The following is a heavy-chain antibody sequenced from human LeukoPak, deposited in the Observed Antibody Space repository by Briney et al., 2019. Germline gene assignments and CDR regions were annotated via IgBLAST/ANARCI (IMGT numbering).Heavy chain of an antibody. Sequence: ASVKVSCKASGYTFTSYDINWVRQATGQGLEWTGWMNPNSGNTGYAQKFQGRDTMTRNTSISTAYMELSSLRSEDTAVYYCARGGYCSGGSCYLDYWGQGTLVTVSS. D-gene: IGHD2-15*01. CDR3: ARGGYCSGGSCYLDY. J-gene: IGHJ4*02. CDR2: MNPNSGNT. V-gene: IGHV1-8*01. CDR1: GYTFTSYD.